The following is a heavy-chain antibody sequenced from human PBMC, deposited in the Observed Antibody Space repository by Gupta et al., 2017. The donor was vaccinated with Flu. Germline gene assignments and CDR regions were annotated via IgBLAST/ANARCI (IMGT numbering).Heavy chain of an antibody. V-gene: IGHV3-73*01. CDR2: IKSKSDNYET. D-gene: IGHD6-19*01. J-gene: IGHJ6*02. Sequence: HWVRQASGKGLEWVGRIKSKSDNYETAYAASVKGRFTLSRDDSENTAYLDMNSLKTEDTAVYYCARLLYSSDWSPNGMDLWGQGTTVTVSS. CDR3: ARLLYSSDWSPNGMDL.